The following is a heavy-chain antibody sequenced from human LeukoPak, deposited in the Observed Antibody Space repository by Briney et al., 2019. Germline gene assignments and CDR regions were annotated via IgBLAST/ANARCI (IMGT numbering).Heavy chain of an antibody. D-gene: IGHD4-23*01. V-gene: IGHV4-38-2*02. CDR2: IYHSGST. Sequence: NPSETLSLTCTVSGYSISSDYYWGWIRQPPGQGLEWIGNIYHSGSTYYNPSLKSRVTISVDRSKNQFCLRLYSVTAADTAVYYCARDSTVVTRSGFDYWGQGTLVTVSS. CDR1: GYSISSDYY. CDR3: ARDSTVVTRSGFDY. J-gene: IGHJ4*02.